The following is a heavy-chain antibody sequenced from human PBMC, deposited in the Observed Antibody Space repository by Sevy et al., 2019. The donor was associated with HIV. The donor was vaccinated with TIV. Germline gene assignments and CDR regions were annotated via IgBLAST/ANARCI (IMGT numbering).Heavy chain of an antibody. V-gene: IGHV3-21*01. J-gene: IGHJ6*02. CDR1: GFTFSSYN. Sequence: GGSLRLSCAASGFTFSSYNMNWVRQAPGKGLEWVSSISSSSNYIYHADSMKGRFTISRDNAKNSLYLQMNSLRAEDTAVYYCARVVAYCSGGSCFPGYYYGMDVWGQGTTVTVSS. CDR3: ARVVAYCSGGSCFPGYYYGMDV. CDR2: ISSSSNYI. D-gene: IGHD2-15*01.